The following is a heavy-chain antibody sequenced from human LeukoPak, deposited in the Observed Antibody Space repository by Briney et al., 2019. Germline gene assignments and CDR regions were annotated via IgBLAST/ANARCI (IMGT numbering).Heavy chain of an antibody. CDR2: INGSGGST. D-gene: IGHD3-10*01. J-gene: IGHJ5*02. Sequence: GGSLRLSCAASGFTLSSYSMSWVRQAPGKGLEWVAAINGSGGSTYYADSVKGRFTISRDNSKNTLYLQMNSRRAEDRVVYYCAEDRVTMFRVPGWFVRWGEGTLVTVSS. CDR1: GFTLSSYS. V-gene: IGHV3-23*01. CDR3: AEDRVTMFRVPGWFVR.